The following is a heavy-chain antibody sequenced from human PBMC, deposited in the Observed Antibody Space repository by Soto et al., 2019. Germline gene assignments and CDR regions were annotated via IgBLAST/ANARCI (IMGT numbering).Heavy chain of an antibody. V-gene: IGHV4-34*01. CDR1: GECFSAYY. CDR2: IHYSGTT. J-gene: IGHJ4*02. D-gene: IGHD3-10*01. Sequence: PXATLSLTFGVYGECFSAYYGNWIRQSPEKGLEWIADIHYSGTTNYNPSLRSRVTISMDTSKRQFYLKLTSVTAADTAVYYCVTYEERYPGWGPLADFWGQGTLVTVSS. CDR3: VTYEERYPGWGPLADF.